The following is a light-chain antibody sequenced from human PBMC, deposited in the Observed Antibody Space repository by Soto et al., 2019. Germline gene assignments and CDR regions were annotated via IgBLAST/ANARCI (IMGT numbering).Light chain of an antibody. Sequence: EIVMTQSPATLSVSPGERATLSCRASQSVSGNLAWYQQKPDQAPRLLIYGASTRATGIPARFSGSGSGTKFHLNISSLQSEDFAVYYCQQYNNWPPITFGQGTRLEIK. J-gene: IGKJ5*01. V-gene: IGKV3-15*01. CDR2: GAS. CDR1: QSVSGN. CDR3: QQYNNWPPIT.